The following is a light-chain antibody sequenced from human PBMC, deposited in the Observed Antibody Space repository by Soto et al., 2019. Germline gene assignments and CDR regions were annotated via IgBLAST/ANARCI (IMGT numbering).Light chain of an antibody. Sequence: EIVLTQSPGTLSLSPGERATLSCRASQSVSSSYLAWYQQTPGQAPRLVVYGVSSRATGIPDRFSGSGSGTDFTLTISRLEPEDFAVYYCQQYGSSPWTFGQGTKVDIK. J-gene: IGKJ1*01. CDR2: GVS. V-gene: IGKV3-20*01. CDR3: QQYGSSPWT. CDR1: QSVSSSY.